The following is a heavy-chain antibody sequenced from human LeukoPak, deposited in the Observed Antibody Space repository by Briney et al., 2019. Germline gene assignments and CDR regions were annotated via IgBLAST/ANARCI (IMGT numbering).Heavy chain of an antibody. Sequence: SETLSLTCTVSGGSISSGGYYWSWIRQHPGKGLEWIGYIYYSGSTYYNPSLKSRVTISVDTSKNQFSLKLSSVTAADTAVYYCARDGTPQYCSGGSCYSWFDPWGQGTLVTVSS. CDR1: GGSISSGGYY. J-gene: IGHJ5*02. V-gene: IGHV4-31*03. CDR3: ARDGTPQYCSGGSCYSWFDP. D-gene: IGHD2-15*01. CDR2: IYYSGST.